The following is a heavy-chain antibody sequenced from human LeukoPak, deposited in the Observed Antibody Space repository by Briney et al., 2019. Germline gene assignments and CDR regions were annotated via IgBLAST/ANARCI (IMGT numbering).Heavy chain of an antibody. D-gene: IGHD3-16*01. V-gene: IGHV3-33*01. CDR3: ARGDFGVAFGGVFDY. Sequence: GGSLRLSCAASGFTFSTYGMHWVRQAPGKGLEWVAAIWYDGSNKFYADSVKGRFTISRDNSKNTMCLQMNSLRAEDTAVYYCARGDFGVAFGGVFDYWGQGTLVTVSS. CDR1: GFTFSTYG. J-gene: IGHJ4*02. CDR2: IWYDGSNK.